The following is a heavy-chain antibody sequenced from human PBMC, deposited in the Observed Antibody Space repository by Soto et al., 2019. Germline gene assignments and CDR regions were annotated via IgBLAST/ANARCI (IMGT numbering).Heavy chain of an antibody. CDR3: ASSKQWLVSYFDY. CDR1: GGSISSSSYY. CDR2: IYYSGST. D-gene: IGHD6-19*01. Sequence: PSETLSLTCTVSGGSISSSSYYWGWIRQPPGKGLEWIGSIYYSGSTYYNPSLKSRVTISVDTSKNQFSLKLSSVTAADTAVYYCASSKQWLVSYFDYWGQGTLVTVSS. V-gene: IGHV4-39*01. J-gene: IGHJ4*02.